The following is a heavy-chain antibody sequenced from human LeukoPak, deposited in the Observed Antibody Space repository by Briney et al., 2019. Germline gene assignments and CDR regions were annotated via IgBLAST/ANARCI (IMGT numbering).Heavy chain of an antibody. J-gene: IGHJ6*02. CDR1: GFTFSDYY. D-gene: IGHD2-8*01. Sequence: GGSLRLSCAASGFTFSDYYMSWIRQAPGKGLEWVSSISSSSSFIYYTDSVKGRFTISRDNAKNSLYLQMNSLRAEDTAVYYCARDICSDGVCYYGMDVWGQGTTVTVSS. V-gene: IGHV3-11*06. CDR3: ARDICSDGVCYYGMDV. CDR2: ISSSSSFI.